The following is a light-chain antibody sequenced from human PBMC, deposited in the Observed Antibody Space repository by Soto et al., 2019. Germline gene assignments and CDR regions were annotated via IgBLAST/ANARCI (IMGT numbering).Light chain of an antibody. V-gene: IGLV2-14*01. CDR1: SRDVGSYNF. J-gene: IGLJ1*01. Sequence: QPAAVSGSPGQSITISCTGTSRDVGSYNFVSWYQQLPGKAPKLMIYEVSNRPSGVSNRFSGSKSGNTASLTISGLQAEDEAHYYCSSYTTSSNYVFGSGTKVTVL. CDR2: EVS. CDR3: SSYTTSSNYV.